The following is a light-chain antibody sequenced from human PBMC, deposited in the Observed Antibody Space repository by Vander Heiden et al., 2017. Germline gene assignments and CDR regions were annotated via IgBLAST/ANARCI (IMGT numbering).Light chain of an antibody. CDR2: EVT. J-gene: IGLJ3*02. Sequence: SSLTQPASVSESPGQSIPSSCTGTSRDLGTYDLVSWYQQHPGKAPKLLIYEVTKRPLQISNRFSGSKSGNTASLTISGLQTDDEADYFCSCYAGRNTPVLFGGGTKLTVL. CDR1: SRDLGTYDL. CDR3: SCYAGRNTPVL. V-gene: IGLV2-23*02.